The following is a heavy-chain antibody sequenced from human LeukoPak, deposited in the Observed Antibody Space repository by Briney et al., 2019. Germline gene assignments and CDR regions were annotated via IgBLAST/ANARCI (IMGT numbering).Heavy chain of an antibody. V-gene: IGHV1-8*01. D-gene: IGHD3-10*01. CDR2: MNPNSGNT. CDR3: ARGTYGSGTSNWFDP. J-gene: IGHJ5*02. Sequence: ASVKVSCKASGYAFTSYDINWVRQATGQGLEWMGWMNPNSGNTGYAQKFQGRVTMTRNTSISTAYMELSSLRPEDTAVYYCARGTYGSGTSNWFDPWGQGTLVTVSS. CDR1: GYAFTSYD.